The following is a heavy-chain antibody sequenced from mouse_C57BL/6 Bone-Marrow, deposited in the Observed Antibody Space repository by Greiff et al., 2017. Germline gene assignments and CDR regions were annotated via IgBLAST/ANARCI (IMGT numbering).Heavy chain of an antibody. CDR3: TQIYCDYDVGAMDY. J-gene: IGHJ4*01. CDR2: IDPENGDT. D-gene: IGHD2-4*01. CDR1: GFNIKDDY. V-gene: IGHV14-4*01. Sequence: VQLQQSGAELVRPGASVKLSCTASGFNIKDDYMHWVKQRPEQGLEWIGWIDPENGDTEYASKFQGKATITADTTSNTAYLQLSSLTSEDTAVYYCTQIYCDYDVGAMDYWGQGTTVTVSS.